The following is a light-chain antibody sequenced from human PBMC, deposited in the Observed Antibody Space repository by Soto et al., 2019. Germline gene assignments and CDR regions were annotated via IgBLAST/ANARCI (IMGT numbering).Light chain of an antibody. Sequence: DIQLTQSPSFLSASVEDRVTISCRASYDISSSLAWYQQEPGQPPKLLISGASSLRSGVPSRFSGSGSGTDFTLTINSLQPEDLATYYCQQGSRTLTFGGGTKVEIK. CDR1: YDISSS. CDR3: QQGSRTLT. CDR2: GAS. J-gene: IGKJ4*01. V-gene: IGKV1-39*01.